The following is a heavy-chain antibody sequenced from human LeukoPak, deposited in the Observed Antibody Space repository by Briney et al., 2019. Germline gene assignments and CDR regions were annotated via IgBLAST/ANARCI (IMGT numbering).Heavy chain of an antibody. CDR3: AKALHYYDSSGYPEVVDY. Sequence: PGGSLRLSCAASGFTFSSYAMSWVRQAPGKGLEWVSAISGSGGSTYYADSVKGRFTISRDNSKNTLYLQMNSLRAEDTAVYYCAKALHYYDSSGYPEVVDYWGQGTLVTVSS. J-gene: IGHJ4*02. CDR1: GFTFSSYA. V-gene: IGHV3-23*01. D-gene: IGHD3-22*01. CDR2: ISGSGGST.